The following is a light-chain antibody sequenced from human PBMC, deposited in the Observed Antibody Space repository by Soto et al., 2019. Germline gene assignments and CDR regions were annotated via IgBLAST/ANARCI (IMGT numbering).Light chain of an antibody. Sequence: QSVLTQPPSASGTPGQRVTISCSGSSSNIGGNTVNWYQQLPGTAPKLLIYSNDKRPSGVPDRFSGSKSGTSASLAISGLRSEDEADYYCVSWDNSLSGRVFGGGTKLTVL. V-gene: IGLV1-44*01. CDR3: VSWDNSLSGRV. CDR2: SND. J-gene: IGLJ3*02. CDR1: SSNIGGNT.